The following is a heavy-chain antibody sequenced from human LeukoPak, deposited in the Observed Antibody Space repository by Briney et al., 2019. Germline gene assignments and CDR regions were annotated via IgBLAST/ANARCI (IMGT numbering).Heavy chain of an antibody. Sequence: SETLSLTCAVYGGSFIGYYWSWIRQPPGKGLEWIGEINHSGSTNYNPSLKSRVTISVDTSKNQFSLKLSSVTAADTAVYYCARGVRKQQLVRRYFDYWGQGTLVTVSS. CDR2: INHSGST. V-gene: IGHV4-34*01. J-gene: IGHJ4*02. D-gene: IGHD6-13*01. CDR3: ARGVRKQQLVRRYFDY. CDR1: GGSFIGYY.